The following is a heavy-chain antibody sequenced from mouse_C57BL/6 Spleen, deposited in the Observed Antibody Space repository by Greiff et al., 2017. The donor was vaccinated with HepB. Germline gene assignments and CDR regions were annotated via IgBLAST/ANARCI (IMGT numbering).Heavy chain of an antibody. CDR2: INPYNGGT. V-gene: IGHV1-19*01. CDR3: ARNLGTYSAMDY. Sequence: EVQLQQSGPVLVQHGASVKMSCKASGYTFTDYYMNWVKQSHGKSLEWIGVINPYNGGTSSNQKIKGKGTLIVDKSSSTAYMELNSLTSEDSAVYYCARNLGTYSAMDYWDQGTSVTVAS. CDR1: GYTFTDYY. J-gene: IGHJ4*01. D-gene: IGHD4-1*01.